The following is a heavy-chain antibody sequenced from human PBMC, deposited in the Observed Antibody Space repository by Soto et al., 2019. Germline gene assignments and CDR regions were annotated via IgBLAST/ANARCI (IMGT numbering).Heavy chain of an antibody. CDR3: ARTNQKSTRSGSTTSLYYYYGMDV. V-gene: IGHV4-61*08. J-gene: IGHJ6*02. CDR1: GGSISSGDYY. CDR2: IYYSGST. D-gene: IGHD3-10*01. Sequence: SETLSLTCTVSGGSISSGDYYWSWVRQPPGKGLEWIGYIYYSGSTYYNPSLKSRVTISVDTSKNQFSLKLSSVTAADTAVYYCARTNQKSTRSGSTTSLYYYYGMDVWGQGTTVTVSS.